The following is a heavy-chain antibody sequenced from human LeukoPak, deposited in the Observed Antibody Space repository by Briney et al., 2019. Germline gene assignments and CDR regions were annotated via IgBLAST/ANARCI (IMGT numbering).Heavy chain of an antibody. V-gene: IGHV4-39*07. D-gene: IGHD3-10*01. CDR2: IYYSGST. Sequence: SETLSLTCTVSGGSISSSSYYWGWIRQPPGKGLEWIGSIYYSGSTYYNPSLKSRVTISVDTSKNQFSLKLSSVTAADTAVYYCAREYGGAGGGPWQRNWFDPWGQGTLVTVSS. CDR1: GGSISSSSYY. J-gene: IGHJ5*02. CDR3: AREYGGAGGGPWQRNWFDP.